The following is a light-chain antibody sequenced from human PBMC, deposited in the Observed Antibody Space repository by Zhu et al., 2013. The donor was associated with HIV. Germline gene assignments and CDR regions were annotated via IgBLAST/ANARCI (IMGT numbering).Light chain of an antibody. V-gene: IGKV1-5*03. CDR3: QQYNSYS. Sequence: IQLTQSPSMLSASVGDRVSITCRASQNINVWLAWYQQKPGKAPKLLFYKASYVESGVPSRFRGSGSGTEFTLTISGLQPDDSATYLCQQYNSYSFGGGTKVEIK. J-gene: IGKJ4*01. CDR1: QNINVW. CDR2: KAS.